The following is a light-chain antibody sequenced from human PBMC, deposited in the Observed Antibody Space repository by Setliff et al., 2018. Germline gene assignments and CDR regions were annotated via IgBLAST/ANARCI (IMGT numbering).Light chain of an antibody. J-gene: IGLJ3*02. V-gene: IGLV1-40*01. Sequence: QSALTQPPSVSGAPGQRVTISCTGSSSNIGAGYDVHWYQQLPGTAPKLLIHGNSNRPSGVPDRFSGSKSGTSASLAITGLQAEDEADYYCQSYDSSLSGWVFGGGTKSPS. CDR3: QSYDSSLSGWV. CDR2: GNS. CDR1: SSNIGAGYD.